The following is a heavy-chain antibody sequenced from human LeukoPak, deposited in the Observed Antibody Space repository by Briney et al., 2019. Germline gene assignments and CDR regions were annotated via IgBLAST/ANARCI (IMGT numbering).Heavy chain of an antibody. CDR3: AREVYYGSGRRFDL. CDR1: GFTFSDYS. J-gene: IGHJ4*02. V-gene: IGHV3-48*01. Sequence: GGSLRLSCAASGFTFSDYSMTWVRQAPGKGVEWLSYISISGSFIYYADSVKSRFTISRDNGRNSLHLQMNSLRAEDTAVYYCAREVYYGSGRRFDLWGQGTLVTVSS. CDR2: ISISGSFI. D-gene: IGHD3-10*01.